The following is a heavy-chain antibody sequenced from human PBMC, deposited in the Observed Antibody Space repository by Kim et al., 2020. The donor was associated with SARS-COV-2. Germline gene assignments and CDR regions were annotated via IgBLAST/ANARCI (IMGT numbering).Heavy chain of an antibody. D-gene: IGHD6-19*01. Sequence: SETLSLTCVVSGGSFSSSSCWSWVRQPPGKGLEWIGEIDHSGTTDYNPSLKRRVTISVDKSKTQFSLRLKSVTAADTAMYFCARGVSSAWTLRPWFDPWGQGTLVTVSS. CDR2: IDHSGTT. CDR1: GGSFSSSSC. J-gene: IGHJ5*02. CDR3: ARGVSSAWTLRPWFDP. V-gene: IGHV4-4*02.